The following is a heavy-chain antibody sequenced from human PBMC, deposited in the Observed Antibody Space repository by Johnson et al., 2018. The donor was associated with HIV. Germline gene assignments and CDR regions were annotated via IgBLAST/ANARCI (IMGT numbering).Heavy chain of an antibody. Sequence: QVLLVESGGGVVQPGRSLRLSCAASGFTFSSYAMHWVRQAPGKGLEWVAVISYDGSNKYYADSVKGRFTISRDNSKNTLYLQMNSLRDEDTAVYYCARERAMVRGVSDAFDIWGQGTMVTVSS. CDR1: GFTFSSYA. CDR3: ARERAMVRGVSDAFDI. CDR2: ISYDGSNK. J-gene: IGHJ3*02. V-gene: IGHV3-30-3*01. D-gene: IGHD3-10*01.